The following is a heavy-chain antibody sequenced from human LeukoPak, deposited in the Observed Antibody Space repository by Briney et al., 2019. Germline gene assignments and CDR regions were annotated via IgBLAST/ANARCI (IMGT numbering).Heavy chain of an antibody. CDR1: GGSISSGGYY. V-gene: IGHV4-31*03. D-gene: IGHD3-9*01. CDR2: IYYSGST. J-gene: IGHJ5*02. Sequence: PSQTLSLTCTVSGGSISSGGYYWSWVRQHPGKGLEWIGYIYYSGSTYYNPSLKSRVTISVDTSKNQFSLKLSSVTAADTAVYYCARGDILTGWNNWFDPWGQGTLVTVSS. CDR3: ARGDILTGWNNWFDP.